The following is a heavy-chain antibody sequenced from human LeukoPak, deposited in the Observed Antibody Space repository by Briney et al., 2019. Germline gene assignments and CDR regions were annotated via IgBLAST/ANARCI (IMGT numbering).Heavy chain of an antibody. CDR2: IRYDGSNK. D-gene: IGHD5-12*01. Sequence: GGSLRLSCAASGFTFSSYSMNWVRQAPGKGLEWVAFIRYDGSNKYYADSVKGRFTISRDNSKNTLYLQMNSLRAEDTAVYYCAKYKRDIVATWGQGTLVTVSS. V-gene: IGHV3-30*02. J-gene: IGHJ4*02. CDR3: AKYKRDIVAT. CDR1: GFTFSSYS.